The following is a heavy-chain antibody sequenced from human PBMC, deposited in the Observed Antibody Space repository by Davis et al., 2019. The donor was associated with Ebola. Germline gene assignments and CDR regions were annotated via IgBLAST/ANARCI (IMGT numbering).Heavy chain of an antibody. J-gene: IGHJ4*02. D-gene: IGHD3-16*01. Sequence: MPSETLSLTCTVSGGSISSHYGSWVRQSPGKGLEWIADINYSGRTNYNPSLARRVTISIATSKNQFSLNLSSVTAADTAVYYCARVGGDGSSHLEGLDSWGQGTLVTVSS. CDR3: ARVGGDGSSHLEGLDS. CDR1: GGSISSHY. V-gene: IGHV4-59*11. CDR2: INYSGRT.